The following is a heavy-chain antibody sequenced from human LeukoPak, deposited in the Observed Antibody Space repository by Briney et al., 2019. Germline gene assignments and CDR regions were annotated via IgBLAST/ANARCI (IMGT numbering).Heavy chain of an antibody. D-gene: IGHD3-10*01. Sequence: PGGSLRLSCAASGFTFSSYAMSWVRQAPGKGLEWASSISGSGGSKYYADSVKGRFTISRDNSKNTLYLQMNSLRAEDTAVYYCAKDYATYYYGSGSYYNYGMDVWGQGTTVTVSS. V-gene: IGHV3-23*01. CDR3: AKDYATYYYGSGSYYNYGMDV. J-gene: IGHJ6*02. CDR2: ISGSGGSK. CDR1: GFTFSSYA.